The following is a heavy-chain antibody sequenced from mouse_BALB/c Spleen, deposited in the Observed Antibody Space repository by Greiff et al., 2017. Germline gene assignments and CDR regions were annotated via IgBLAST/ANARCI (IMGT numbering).Heavy chain of an antibody. CDR2: ISTYYGDA. D-gene: IGHD4-1*01. CDR1: GYTFTDYA. V-gene: IGHV1S137*01. CDR3: ARDWDGVFAY. Sequence: VQLQQSGAELVRPGVSVKISCKGSGYTFTDYAMHWVKQSHAKSLEWIGVISTYYGDASYNQKFKGKATMTVDKSSSTAYMELARLTSEDAAIYYCARDWDGVFAYWGQGTLVTVSA. J-gene: IGHJ3*01.